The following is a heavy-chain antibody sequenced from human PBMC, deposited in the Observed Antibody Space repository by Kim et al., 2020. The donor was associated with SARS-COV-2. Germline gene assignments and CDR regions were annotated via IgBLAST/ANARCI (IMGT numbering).Heavy chain of an antibody. D-gene: IGHD2-2*01. Sequence: GGSLRLSCAASGFTFSNAWMSWVRQAPGKGLEWVGRIKSKTDGGTTDYAAPVKGRFTISRDDSKNTLYLQMNSLKTEDTAVYYCTTAPYCSSTSCYFGRGPDYYYYGMDVWGQGTTVTVSS. CDR3: TTAPYCSSTSCYFGRGPDYYYYGMDV. CDR1: GFTFSNAW. CDR2: IKSKTDGGTT. V-gene: IGHV3-15*01. J-gene: IGHJ6*02.